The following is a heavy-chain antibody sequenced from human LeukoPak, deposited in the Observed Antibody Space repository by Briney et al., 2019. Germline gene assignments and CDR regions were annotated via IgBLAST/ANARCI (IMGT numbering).Heavy chain of an antibody. D-gene: IGHD3-16*02. V-gene: IGHV3-23*01. CDR1: GFIFNTYR. Sequence: GGSLRLSCAASGFIFNTYRMHWVRQAPGKGLEWVSAISGSGGSTYYADSVKGRFTISRDNSKNTLYLQMNSLRAEDTAVYYCAKTTMITFGGVIVFDYWGQGTLVTVSS. J-gene: IGHJ4*02. CDR2: ISGSGGST. CDR3: AKTTMITFGGVIVFDY.